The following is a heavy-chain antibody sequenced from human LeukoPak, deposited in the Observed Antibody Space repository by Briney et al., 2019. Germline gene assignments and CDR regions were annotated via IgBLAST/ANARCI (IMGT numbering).Heavy chain of an antibody. J-gene: IGHJ5*02. Sequence: GGSLRLSCAASGFTFSSYGMHWVRQAPGKGLEWVAFIRYDGSNKYYAGSVKGRFTISRDNSKNTLYLQMNSLRAEDTAVYYCAKSSYSSSWSTFDPWGQGTLVTVSS. CDR3: AKSSYSSSWSTFDP. D-gene: IGHD6-13*01. V-gene: IGHV3-30*02. CDR2: IRYDGSNK. CDR1: GFTFSSYG.